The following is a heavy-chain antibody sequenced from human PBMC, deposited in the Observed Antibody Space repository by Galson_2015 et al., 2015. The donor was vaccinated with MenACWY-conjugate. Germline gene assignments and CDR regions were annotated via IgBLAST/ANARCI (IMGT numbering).Heavy chain of an antibody. CDR3: ARDDFDYYDSSGYYGY. Sequence: SLRLSCAASGFTFSSYWMSWVRQAPGKGLEWVANIKQDGSEKYYVDSVKGRFTISRDNAKNSLYLQMNSLRAEDTAVYYCARDDFDYYDSSGYYGYWGQGTLVTVSS. CDR1: GFTFSSYW. D-gene: IGHD3-22*01. V-gene: IGHV3-7*01. J-gene: IGHJ4*02. CDR2: IKQDGSEK.